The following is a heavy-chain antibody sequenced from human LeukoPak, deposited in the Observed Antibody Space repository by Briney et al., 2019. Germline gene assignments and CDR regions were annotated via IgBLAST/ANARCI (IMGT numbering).Heavy chain of an antibody. Sequence: GRSLRLSCAASGFSFSSYEMNWVRQAPGKGLEWVAVISYDGSNKYYADSVKGRFTISRDNSKNTLYLQMNSLRAEDTAVYYCARDNGTRAFDIWGQGTMVTVSS. J-gene: IGHJ3*02. CDR2: ISYDGSNK. D-gene: IGHD2-8*01. V-gene: IGHV3-30-3*01. CDR3: ARDNGTRAFDI. CDR1: GFSFSSYE.